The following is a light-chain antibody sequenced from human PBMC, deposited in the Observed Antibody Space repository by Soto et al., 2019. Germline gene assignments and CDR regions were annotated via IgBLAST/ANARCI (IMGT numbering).Light chain of an antibody. J-gene: IGLJ1*01. CDR2: SNI. CDR1: SSNIGSTA. CDR3: AAWDDSLYGYV. V-gene: IGLV1-44*01. Sequence: QSVLTQPPSASGTPGQRVTISCSGSSSNIGSTAVNWYQQLPGTAPKLLISSNIQRPSGVPDRFSGSKSGTSASLAISGLQPGDEADYYCAAWDDSLYGYVFGTGTRSPS.